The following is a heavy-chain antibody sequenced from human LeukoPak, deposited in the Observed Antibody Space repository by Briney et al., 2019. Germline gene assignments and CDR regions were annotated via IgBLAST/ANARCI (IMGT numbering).Heavy chain of an antibody. CDR3: ARRRRYSYGSYYMDV. V-gene: IGHV4-34*01. CDR2: INHSGST. Sequence: SETLSLTCAVYGGSFSGYYWSWIRHPPGKGLEWIGQINHSGSTNYNPSLKSRVTISVDTSKNQFSLKLSSVTAADTAVYYCARRRRYSYGSYYMDVWGKGTTVTISS. CDR1: GGSFSGYY. J-gene: IGHJ6*03. D-gene: IGHD5-18*01.